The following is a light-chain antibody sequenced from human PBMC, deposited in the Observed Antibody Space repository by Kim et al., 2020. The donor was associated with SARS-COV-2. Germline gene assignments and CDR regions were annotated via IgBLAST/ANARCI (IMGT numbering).Light chain of an antibody. CDR1: SSDVGGYNY. Sequence: QSITITCTGTSSDVGGYNYVSWYQQHPGKAPKLIIYDVSNRPSGVSNRFSGSKSGNTASLTISGLQAEDEADYSCSSYTSSSTLAVFGGGTQLTVL. V-gene: IGLV2-14*03. J-gene: IGLJ2*01. CDR2: DVS. CDR3: SSYTSSSTLAV.